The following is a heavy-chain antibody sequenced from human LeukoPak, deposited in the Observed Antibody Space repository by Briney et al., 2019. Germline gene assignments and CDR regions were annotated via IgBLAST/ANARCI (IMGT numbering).Heavy chain of an antibody. Sequence: GGSLRLSCAASGFTFSSYEMNWVRQAPGKGLEWVSYISSSGSTIYYADSVKGRFTISRDNAKNSLYLQMNSLRAEDTAVYYCARVSGWGALDYWGQGTLVTVSS. CDR3: ARVSGWGALDY. CDR2: ISSSGSTI. J-gene: IGHJ4*02. CDR1: GFTFSSYE. V-gene: IGHV3-48*03. D-gene: IGHD1-26*01.